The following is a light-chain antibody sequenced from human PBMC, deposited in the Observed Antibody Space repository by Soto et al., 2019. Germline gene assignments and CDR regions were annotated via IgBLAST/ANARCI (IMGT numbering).Light chain of an antibody. CDR3: QQYNRWLWT. J-gene: IGKJ1*01. V-gene: IGKV3-15*01. CDR1: QSVSSK. CDR2: GAS. Sequence: EIVMTQSPATLSLSPGEGATLSCRASQSVSSKLAWYQQKPGQAHRLLIYGASNKATGFPARFSGRGSGTEFTRVISSLVSEDSAVYYCQQYNRWLWTFGKETKVEIK.